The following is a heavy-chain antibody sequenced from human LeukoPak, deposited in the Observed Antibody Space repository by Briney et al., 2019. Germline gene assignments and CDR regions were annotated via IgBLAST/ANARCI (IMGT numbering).Heavy chain of an antibody. CDR1: EYSFNGYY. V-gene: IGHV1-2*02. CDR2: INPSNGGT. J-gene: IGHJ4*02. D-gene: IGHD4/OR15-4a*01. CDR3: ARDAARVLDY. Sequence: GASVKVSCKASEYSFNGYYLHWVRQAPGQGLEWMAWINPSNGGTNYAQKFQGGVAVTRDSSISTAYMELSRLRSDDTAVYFCARDAARVLDYWGQGTLVTVSS.